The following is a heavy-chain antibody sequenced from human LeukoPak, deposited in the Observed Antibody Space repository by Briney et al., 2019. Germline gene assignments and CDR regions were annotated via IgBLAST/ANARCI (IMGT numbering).Heavy chain of an antibody. Sequence: GGSLRLSCAASGFTFSSHAMSWVRQAPGKGLEWVSAISGGGDNTYYADSVKGRFTISRDNSKNTLYLQMNGLRAEDTALYYCAKLTYYDFWSGYQYFQHWGQGTLVTVSS. CDR1: GFTFSSHA. J-gene: IGHJ1*01. CDR2: ISGGGDNT. D-gene: IGHD3-3*01. CDR3: AKLTYYDFWSGYQYFQH. V-gene: IGHV3-23*01.